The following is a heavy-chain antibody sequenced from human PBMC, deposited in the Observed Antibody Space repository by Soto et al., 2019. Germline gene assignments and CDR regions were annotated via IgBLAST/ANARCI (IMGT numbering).Heavy chain of an antibody. CDR3: AIDKRADIVLTVYAPLYYYYGIDV. D-gene: IGHD2-8*01. CDR2: IKQDITEN. J-gene: IGHJ6*02. Sequence: GGSLRLSCAASGLTFSSYWMSWVRQAPVKVLEWVANIKQDITENYSLKSVKGRFTIVRDNAENSLYLQRNGVRAEDTAAYYCAIDKRADIVLTVYAPLYYYYGIDVWGQATTVTVSS. CDR1: GLTFSSYW. V-gene: IGHV3-7*03.